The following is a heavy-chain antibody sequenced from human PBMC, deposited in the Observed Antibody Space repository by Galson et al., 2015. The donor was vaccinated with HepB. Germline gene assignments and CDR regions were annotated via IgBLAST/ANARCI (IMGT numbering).Heavy chain of an antibody. CDR2: IIPIIGIT. Sequence: SVKVSCKAFGGTFGSNTISWVRQAPGQGLECVGRIIPIIGITNYAQKFQGRVTITADRSTSTAYMEMSSLTSDDTAVYYCARSVETATTESSFYGMDVWGQGTTVTVSS. J-gene: IGHJ6*02. CDR3: ARSVETATTESSFYGMDV. V-gene: IGHV1-69*02. D-gene: IGHD5-24*01. CDR1: GGTFGSNT.